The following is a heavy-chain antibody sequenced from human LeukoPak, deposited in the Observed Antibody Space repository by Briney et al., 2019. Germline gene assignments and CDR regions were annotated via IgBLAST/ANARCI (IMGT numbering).Heavy chain of an antibody. Sequence: PGGSLRLSCSAYLHPLLSHPTTWVPQAPGKGLECVSVISRSGGSTDYADSVKGRFIISRDNSKNTLYLQMNSLRAEDTAVYYCAKDRRVMPDDAFDIWGQGTMVTVSS. J-gene: IGHJ3*02. CDR1: LHPLLSHP. V-gene: IGHV3-23*01. CDR3: AKDRRVMPDDAFDI. CDR2: ISRSGGST. D-gene: IGHD3-10*01.